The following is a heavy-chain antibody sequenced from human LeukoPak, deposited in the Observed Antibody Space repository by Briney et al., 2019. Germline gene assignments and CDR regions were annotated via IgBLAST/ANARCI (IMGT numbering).Heavy chain of an antibody. V-gene: IGHV4-34*01. CDR2: INHSGST. Sequence: PSETLSLTCAVYGGSFSGYYWSWIRQPPGKGLEWIGEINHSGSTNYNPSLKSRVTISVDTSKNQFSLKLSSVTAADTAVYYCARQNLMVRGVPTYFDYWGQGTLVTVSS. J-gene: IGHJ4*02. CDR1: GGSFSGYY. D-gene: IGHD3-10*01. CDR3: ARQNLMVRGVPTYFDY.